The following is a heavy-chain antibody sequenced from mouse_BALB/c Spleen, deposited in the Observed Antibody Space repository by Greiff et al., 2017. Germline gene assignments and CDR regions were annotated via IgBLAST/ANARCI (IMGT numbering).Heavy chain of an antibody. J-gene: IGHJ1*01. CDR3: ARERGFVTTVVATNFDV. CDR2: IRNKANGYTT. Sequence: EVQGVESGGGLVQPGGSLRLSCATSGFTFTDYYMSWVRQPPGKALEWLGFIRNKANGYTTECSASVKGRFTISRDNSQSILYLQMNTLRAEDSATYYCARERGFVTTVVATNFDVWGAGTTVTVSS. CDR1: GFTFTDYY. D-gene: IGHD1-1*01. V-gene: IGHV7-3*02.